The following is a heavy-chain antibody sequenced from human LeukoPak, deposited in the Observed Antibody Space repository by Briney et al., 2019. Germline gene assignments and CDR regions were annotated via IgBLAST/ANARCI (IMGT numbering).Heavy chain of an antibody. V-gene: IGHV3-7*03. D-gene: IGHD2-2*01. CDR1: GFTFSSYW. Sequence: GGSLRLSCAASGFTFSSYWMSWVLQAPGKGLEWVANIKQDGSEKYYVDSVKGRFTISRDNAKNSLYLQMNSLRAEDTAVYYCARGRGYCSSTSCSPLWYFDYWGQGTLVTVSS. CDR2: IKQDGSEK. CDR3: ARGRGYCSSTSCSPLWYFDY. J-gene: IGHJ4*02.